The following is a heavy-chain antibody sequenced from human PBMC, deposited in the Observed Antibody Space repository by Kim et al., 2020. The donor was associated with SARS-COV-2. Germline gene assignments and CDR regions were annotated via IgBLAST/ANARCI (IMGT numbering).Heavy chain of an antibody. Sequence: SETLSLTCTVSGGSISSSSYYWGWIRQPPGKGLEWIGSIYYSGSTYYNPSLKSRVTISVDTSKNQFSLKLSSVTAADTAVYYCARHTGSTCMSLVVVIGACDTWGQRTIVTVAS. J-gene: IGHJ3*02. D-gene: IGHD3-22*01. V-gene: IGHV4-39*01. CDR2: IYYSGST. CDR1: GGSISSSSYY. CDR3: ARHTGSTCMSLVVVIGACDT.